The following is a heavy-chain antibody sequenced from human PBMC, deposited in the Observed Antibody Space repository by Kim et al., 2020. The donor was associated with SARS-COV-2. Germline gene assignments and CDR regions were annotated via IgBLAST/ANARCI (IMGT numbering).Heavy chain of an antibody. J-gene: IGHJ4*02. D-gene: IGHD4-17*01. V-gene: IGHV3-30*01. Sequence: VKGRFTISRDNSKNTLYLQMNSLRAEDTAVYYCARGTNDYGDYGVPLGYWGQGTLVTVSS. CDR3: ARGTNDYGDYGVPLGY.